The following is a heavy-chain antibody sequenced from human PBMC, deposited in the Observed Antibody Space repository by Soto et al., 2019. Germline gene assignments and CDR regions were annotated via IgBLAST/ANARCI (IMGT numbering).Heavy chain of an antibody. V-gene: IGHV3-30*18. Sequence: QVQLVESGGGVVQPGRSLRLSCAASGFTFSSYGMHWVRQAPGKGLEWVAVISYDGSNKYYADSVKGRFTISRDNSKNTLYLQMNSLRAEDTAVYYCAKDAYCSGGSCYSGGDHYFDYWGQGTLVTVSS. J-gene: IGHJ4*02. CDR2: ISYDGSNK. D-gene: IGHD2-15*01. CDR1: GFTFSSYG. CDR3: AKDAYCSGGSCYSGGDHYFDY.